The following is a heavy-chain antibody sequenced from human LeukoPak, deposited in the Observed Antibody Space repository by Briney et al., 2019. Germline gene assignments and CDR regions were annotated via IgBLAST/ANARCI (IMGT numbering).Heavy chain of an antibody. CDR3: ARRPAAFDI. CDR2: IYHSGST. Sequence: PSETLSLTCAVSGYSISSGYYWGWIRQPPGKGLEWIGSIYHSGSTYYNPSLKSRVTISVDTSKNQFSLKLSSVTAADTAVYYCARRPAAFDIWGQGTMVTVSS. V-gene: IGHV4-38-2*01. J-gene: IGHJ3*02. CDR1: GYSISSGYY. D-gene: IGHD6-6*01.